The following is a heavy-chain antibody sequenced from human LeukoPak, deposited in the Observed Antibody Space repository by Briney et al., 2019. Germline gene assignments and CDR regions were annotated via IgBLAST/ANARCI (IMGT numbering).Heavy chain of an antibody. CDR2: INPNSGAT. CDR3: ARDRAAYYDFWSGRSNWFDP. CDR1: GYTFTDYY. J-gene: IGHJ5*02. Sequence: ASVKVSCKASGYTFTDYYIHWVRQAPGQGLQWMGWINPNSGATNYAQKFQGRVTMTRDTSISTAYMELSRLRSDDTAVYYCARDRAAYYDFWSGRSNWFDPWGQGTLVTVSS. V-gene: IGHV1-2*02. D-gene: IGHD3-3*01.